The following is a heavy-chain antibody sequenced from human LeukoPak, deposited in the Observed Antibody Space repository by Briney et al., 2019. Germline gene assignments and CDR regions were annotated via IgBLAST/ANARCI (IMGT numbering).Heavy chain of an antibody. CDR2: ISYDGSNK. Sequence: QPGGSLRLSCAASGFTFSSYGMHWVRQAPGKGLEWVAVISYDGSNKYYADSVKGRFTISRDNSKNTLYLQMNSLRAEDTAVYYCAKDKGNSYYFDYWGQGTLVTVSS. CDR3: AKDKGNSYYFDY. V-gene: IGHV3-30*18. CDR1: GFTFSSYG. J-gene: IGHJ4*02. D-gene: IGHD4-23*01.